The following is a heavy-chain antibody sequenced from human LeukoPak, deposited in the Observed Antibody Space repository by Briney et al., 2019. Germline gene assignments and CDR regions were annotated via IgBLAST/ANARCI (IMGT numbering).Heavy chain of an antibody. CDR1: GDSITTYY. CDR2: IYHSGST. CDR3: ARTSYYGPLFYFDF. V-gene: IGHV4-59*08. Sequence: SETLSLTCTVSGDSITTYYWSWIRQPPGKGLEWIGYIYHSGSTNYNPSLKSRVTISVDTSKNQFSLKLSSVTVADTAVYYCARTSYYGPLFYFDFWGQGTLVTVSS. J-gene: IGHJ4*02. D-gene: IGHD1-26*01.